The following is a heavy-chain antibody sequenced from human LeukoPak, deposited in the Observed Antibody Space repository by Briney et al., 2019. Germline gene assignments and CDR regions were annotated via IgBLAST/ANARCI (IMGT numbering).Heavy chain of an antibody. D-gene: IGHD3-22*01. CDR1: GGSISSGSYY. CDR3: ARGLNYYDSSGRPHWYFDL. CDR2: IGST. J-gene: IGHJ2*01. V-gene: IGHV4-61*09. Sequence: SETLSLTCTVSGGSISSGSYYWSWIRQPAGKGLEWVGHIGSTNYNPSLKSRVTISVDTSKNQFSLKLSSVTAADTAAYYCARGLNYYDSSGRPHWYFDLWGRGTLVTVSS.